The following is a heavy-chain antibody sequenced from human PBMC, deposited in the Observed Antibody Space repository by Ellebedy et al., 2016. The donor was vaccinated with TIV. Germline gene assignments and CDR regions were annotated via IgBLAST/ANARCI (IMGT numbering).Heavy chain of an antibody. V-gene: IGHV4-59*13. CDR3: ARGNGWSDF. D-gene: IGHD6-19*01. CDR2: VCYNGKT. Sequence: MPGGSLRLSCTVSGGSITGYCWTWIRQPPGKGLEWIGYVCYNGKTNYNPSLKSRINLSADTSKKQFSLRLTSVTAADTAVYYCARGNGWSDFWGQGSLVTVSS. J-gene: IGHJ4*02. CDR1: GGSITGYC.